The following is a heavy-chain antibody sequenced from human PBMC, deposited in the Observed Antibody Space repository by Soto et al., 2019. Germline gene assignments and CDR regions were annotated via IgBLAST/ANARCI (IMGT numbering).Heavy chain of an antibody. CDR2: INAGNGNT. V-gene: IGHV1-3*01. D-gene: IGHD1-1*01. J-gene: IGHJ6*02. CDR3: ARGVDAGVDV. CDR1: GYTFTNYA. Sequence: ASVKVSCKASGYTFTNYAMHWVRQAPGQRLEWMGWINAGNGNTKYSQKFQGRVTMTRDTSISTAYMELSNLRSEDTAIYYCARGVDAGVDVWGQGTTVTVSS.